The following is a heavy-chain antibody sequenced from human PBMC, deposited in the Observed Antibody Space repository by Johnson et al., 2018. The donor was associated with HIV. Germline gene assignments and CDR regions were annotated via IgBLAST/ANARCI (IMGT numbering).Heavy chain of an antibody. Sequence: VQLVESGGGVVQPGGSLRLSCEASGFTVRSNYISWVRQAPGKGLEWVSVIYSGGDTYYADSMRGRLTISRDNAKNSLYLQMNSLRAEDTAVYYCARSRDCSGGSCPDAFDIWGQGTMVTVSS. CDR3: ARSRDCSGGSCPDAFDI. CDR2: IYSGGDT. D-gene: IGHD2-15*01. J-gene: IGHJ3*02. CDR1: GFTVRSNY. V-gene: IGHV3-66*01.